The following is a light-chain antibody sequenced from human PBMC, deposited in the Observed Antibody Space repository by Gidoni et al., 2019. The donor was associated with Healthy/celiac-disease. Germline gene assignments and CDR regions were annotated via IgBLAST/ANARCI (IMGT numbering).Light chain of an antibody. CDR1: RSVSSY. V-gene: IGKV3-11*01. CDR2: DAS. CDR3: QQRSNWPPSIT. J-gene: IGKJ5*01. Sequence: EIVLTQSPATLSLSPGERATLSCRASRSVSSYLAWYQQKPGQAPRLLIYDASNRATGIPARFSGSGSGTDFTLTISSLEPEDFAVYYCQQRSNWPPSITFGQXTRLEIK.